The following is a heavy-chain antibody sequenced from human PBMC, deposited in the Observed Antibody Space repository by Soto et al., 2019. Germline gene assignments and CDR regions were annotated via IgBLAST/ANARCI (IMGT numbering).Heavy chain of an antibody. J-gene: IGHJ2*01. Sequence: QVQLVQSGAEVKKPGSSVKVSCKASGGTFSSYAISWVRQAPGQGLEWMGGIIPIFGTANYAQKFQGRVTITADESTSTAYMEVSSLRSEDTAVYSCASYGDYPSDWYFDLWGRGTLVTVSS. D-gene: IGHD4-17*01. CDR3: ASYGDYPSDWYFDL. CDR1: GGTFSSYA. CDR2: IIPIFGTA. V-gene: IGHV1-69*12.